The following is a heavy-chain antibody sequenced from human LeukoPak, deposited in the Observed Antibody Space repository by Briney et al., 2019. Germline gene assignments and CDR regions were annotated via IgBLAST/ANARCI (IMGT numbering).Heavy chain of an antibody. CDR1: GSTFSAYG. J-gene: IGHJ4*02. V-gene: IGHV3-23*01. Sequence: PGESLRLSCAASGSTFSAYGMSWVRQAPGKGLEWVSHISDTVRDTWYANPVKGRFIISRDNSRDTVYLQMSSLRPEDTALYFCAKDNYGGIFASWGQGTLVTVSS. CDR2: ISDTVRDT. D-gene: IGHD4-17*01. CDR3: AKDNYGGIFAS.